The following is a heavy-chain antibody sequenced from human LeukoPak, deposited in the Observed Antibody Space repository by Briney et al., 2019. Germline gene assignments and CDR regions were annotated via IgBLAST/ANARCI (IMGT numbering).Heavy chain of an antibody. CDR3: ARGRDYDFWSGYQFDY. CDR1: GFTFSDYY. V-gene: IGHV3-11*04. CDR2: ISSSGSTI. D-gene: IGHD3-3*01. J-gene: IGHJ4*02. Sequence: GGSLRLSFAASGFTFSDYYMSWIRQAPGKGLEWVSYISSSGSTIYYADSVKGRFTISRDNAKNSLYLQMNSLRAEDTAVYYCARGRDYDFWSGYQFDYWGQGTLVTVSS.